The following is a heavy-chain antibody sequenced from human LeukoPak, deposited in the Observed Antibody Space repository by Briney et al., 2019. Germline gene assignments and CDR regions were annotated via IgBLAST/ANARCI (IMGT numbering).Heavy chain of an antibody. CDR3: ARDSSGFDP. CDR2: ISSSSYI. CDR1: GFAFSSYA. J-gene: IGHJ5*02. Sequence: GGSLRLSCAASGFAFSSYAMHWVRQAPGKGLEWVSSISSSSYIYYADSVKGRFTISRDNAKNSLYLQMNSLRAEDTAVYYCARDSSGFDPWGQGTLVTVSS. V-gene: IGHV3-21*01.